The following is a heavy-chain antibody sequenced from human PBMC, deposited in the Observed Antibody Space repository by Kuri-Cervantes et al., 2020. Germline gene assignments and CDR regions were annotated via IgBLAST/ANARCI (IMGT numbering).Heavy chain of an antibody. D-gene: IGHD4-11*01. CDR3: ATATLQKNAFDI. J-gene: IGHJ3*02. CDR2: FDPEDGET. V-gene: IGHV1-24*01. CDR1: GYTLTELS. Sequence: ASVKVSCKVSGYTLTELSMHWVRQAPGKGLEWMGGFDPEDGETIYAQKFQVRVTMTEDTSTDTAYMELSSLRSEDTAVYYCATATLQKNAFDIWGQGTMVTVSS.